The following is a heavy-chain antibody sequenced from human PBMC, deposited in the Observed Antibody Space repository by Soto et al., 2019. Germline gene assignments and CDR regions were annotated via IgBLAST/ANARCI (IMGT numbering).Heavy chain of an antibody. J-gene: IGHJ6*02. CDR1: GGSFSGYY. CDR3: ARDWGHYDFWSGYYQAYYYYGMDV. V-gene: IGHV4-34*01. D-gene: IGHD3-3*01. Sequence: LSLTCAVYGGSFSGYYWSWIRQPPGKGLEWIGEINHSGSTNYNPSLKSRVTISVDTSKNQFSLKLSSVTAADTAVYYCARDWGHYDFWSGYYQAYYYYGMDVWGQGTTVTVSS. CDR2: INHSGST.